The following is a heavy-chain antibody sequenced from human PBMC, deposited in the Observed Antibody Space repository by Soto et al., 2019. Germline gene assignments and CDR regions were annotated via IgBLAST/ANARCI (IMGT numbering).Heavy chain of an antibody. CDR3: TRESPLMVRGVISPYPYNVMDV. CDR2: IARDSTI. V-gene: IGHV3-48*01. CDR1: GFTFSTYS. J-gene: IGHJ6*02. Sequence: EVQLVESGGGLVQPGGSLRLSCTASGFTFSTYSMYWVRQAAGKGLDWVSYIARDSTIYYADSVKGRFTISRDNAKNSLFLQMNSLRAEDTAVYYCTRESPLMVRGVISPYPYNVMDVWGQGTTVTVSS. D-gene: IGHD3-10*01.